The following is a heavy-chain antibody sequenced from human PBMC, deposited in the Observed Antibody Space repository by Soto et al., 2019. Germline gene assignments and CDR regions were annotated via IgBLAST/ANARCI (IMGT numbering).Heavy chain of an antibody. J-gene: IGHJ6*02. CDR1: GGSISSGDDF. Sequence: QVQLQESGPGLVKPSQTLSLTCTVSGGSISSGDDFCTWIRQPPGKGLEWIGYIYYSGSTYYNPSPKSRLTLSVDTSKNQFSLKLSSVTAADTAVYYCARDRAKWKDYYYYGMDVWGQGTTVTVSS. V-gene: IGHV4-30-4*01. CDR3: ARDRAKWKDYYYYGMDV. CDR2: IYYSGST. D-gene: IGHD1-20*01.